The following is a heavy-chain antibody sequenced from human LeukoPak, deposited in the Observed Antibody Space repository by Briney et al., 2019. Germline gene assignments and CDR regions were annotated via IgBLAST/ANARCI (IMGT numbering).Heavy chain of an antibody. CDR3: ARDRRHYSSSRPYYFDF. CDR2: IKQDGSEK. V-gene: IGHV3-7*04. J-gene: IGHJ4*02. Sequence: PGGSLRLSCAASGFTFSGYWMSWVRQAPGKGLEWVANIKQDGSEKYYADSVKGRFTISRDNAKNSLYLQLNSLRAEDTAVYYCARDRRHYSSSRPYYFDFWGQGTLVTVSS. CDR1: GFTFSGYW. D-gene: IGHD6-13*01.